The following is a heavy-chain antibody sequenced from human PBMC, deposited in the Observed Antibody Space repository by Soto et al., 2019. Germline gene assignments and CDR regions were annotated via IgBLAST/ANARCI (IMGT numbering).Heavy chain of an antibody. D-gene: IGHD6-19*01. J-gene: IGHJ4*02. Sequence: SETLSLTCSVCGASIISNDWWIWIRQTPGKGLEWIGEIFHSGRTNYSPSFKSRVTISVDTSKSQFSLEMASVTAADTAVYYCARANLRSGWTFDHWGQGSPVTAPQ. V-gene: IGHV4-4*02. CDR1: GASIISNDW. CDR2: IFHSGRT. CDR3: ARANLRSGWTFDH.